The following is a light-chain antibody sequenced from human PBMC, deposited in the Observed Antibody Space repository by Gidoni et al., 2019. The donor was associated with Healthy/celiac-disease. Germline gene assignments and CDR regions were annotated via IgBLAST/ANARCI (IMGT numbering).Light chain of an antibody. CDR1: QSVLYSSNNKNY. Sequence: DIVMTQSPDSLAVSLGERATINCKSSQSVLYSSNNKNYLAWYQQKPGQPPKLLIYWASTRESGVPDRFRGSGSGTDFTLTISSLQAEDVAVYYCQQYYSTPYTFGQXTKLEIK. CDR2: WAS. V-gene: IGKV4-1*01. CDR3: QQYYSTPYT. J-gene: IGKJ2*01.